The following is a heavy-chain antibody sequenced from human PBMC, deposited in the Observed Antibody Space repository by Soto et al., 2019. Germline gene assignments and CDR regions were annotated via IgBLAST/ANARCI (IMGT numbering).Heavy chain of an antibody. CDR3: AKDHGDYDSSGYYLYYYYGMDV. CDR2: ISGSGGST. Sequence: GGSLRLSCAASGFTFSSYAMSWVRQAPGKGLEWVSAISGSGGSTYHADSVKGRFTISRDNSKSTLYLQMNSLRAEDTAVYYCAKDHGDYDSSGYYLYYYYGMDVWGQGTTVTVSS. CDR1: GFTFSSYA. J-gene: IGHJ6*02. V-gene: IGHV3-23*01. D-gene: IGHD3-22*01.